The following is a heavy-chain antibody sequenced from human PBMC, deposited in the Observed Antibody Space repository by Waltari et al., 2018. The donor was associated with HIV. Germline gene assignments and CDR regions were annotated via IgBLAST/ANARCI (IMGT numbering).Heavy chain of an antibody. D-gene: IGHD6-13*01. Sequence: EVQLVESGGGLIQPGGSPRLSCAASAFTVSSVYLTWVRQAPGKGLEWVSVIHSSGGTNYADSVKGRFTISRDNSKNTLYLQMNSLGAEDTAVYYCARDTTVVGTRYFDYWGRGTLVTVSS. CDR2: IHSSGGT. CDR1: AFTVSSVY. CDR3: ARDTTVVGTRYFDY. J-gene: IGHJ4*02. V-gene: IGHV3-53*01.